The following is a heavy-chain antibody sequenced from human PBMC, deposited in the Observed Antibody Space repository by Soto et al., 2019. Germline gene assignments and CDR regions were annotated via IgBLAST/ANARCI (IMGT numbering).Heavy chain of an antibody. CDR1: GYTLTELS. J-gene: IGHJ4*02. CDR3: ATDRLGSYVFDY. V-gene: IGHV1-24*01. CDR2: FDPEDGET. Sequence: ASVQVSCKFSGYTLTELSMHWVRQAPGKGLEWMGGFDPEDGETIYAQKFQGRVTMTEDTSTDTAYMELSSLRSEDTAVYYCATDRLGSYVFDYWGQGTLVTVSS. D-gene: IGHD1-26*01.